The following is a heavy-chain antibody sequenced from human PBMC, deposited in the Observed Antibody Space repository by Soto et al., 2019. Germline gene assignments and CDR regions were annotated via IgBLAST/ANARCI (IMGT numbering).Heavy chain of an antibody. CDR3: AMGTYFDY. D-gene: IGHD1-1*01. CDR1: GYIMTTYG. CDR2: ISAYNDHT. Sequence: QVQLVQSGTEVKKPGASVKVSCKASGYIMTTYGVSWVRQAPGQGLEWVGWISAYNDHTNYEQKFQGRVTMTTDTSTSTAYMELRSLRSDDTAVYYCAMGTYFDYWGQGTLVTVSS. V-gene: IGHV1-18*01. J-gene: IGHJ4*02.